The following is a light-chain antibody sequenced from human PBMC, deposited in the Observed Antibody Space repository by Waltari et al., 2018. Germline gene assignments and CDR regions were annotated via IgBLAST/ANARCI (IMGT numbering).Light chain of an antibody. CDR3: QQNYSTPLT. CDR1: QNISTY. J-gene: IGKJ4*02. CDR2: AAS. V-gene: IGKV1-39*01. Sequence: DIQMTQSPSSLSASVGDRVTITCRANQNISTYLNWYQHKPGKAPKFLIYAASSLQSGVPSRFSGSGSGTDFILTISSLQPEDFATYDCQQNYSTPLTFGGGTMVEIK.